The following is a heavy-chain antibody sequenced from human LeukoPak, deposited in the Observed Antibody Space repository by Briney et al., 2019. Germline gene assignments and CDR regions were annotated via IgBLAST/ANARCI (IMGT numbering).Heavy chain of an antibody. CDR3: AGNYGPYYFDY. Sequence: PGRSLRLLCAASGLHFSNYGMHWLRQAPGKGREGVAVIWYDESNKYYADPVKGRFTISRDNSKNTLYLQMNSLRADDTAVYYCAGNYGPYYFDYWGQGTLVTVSS. J-gene: IGHJ4*02. D-gene: IGHD3-10*01. CDR2: IWYDESNK. CDR1: GLHFSNYG. V-gene: IGHV3-33*01.